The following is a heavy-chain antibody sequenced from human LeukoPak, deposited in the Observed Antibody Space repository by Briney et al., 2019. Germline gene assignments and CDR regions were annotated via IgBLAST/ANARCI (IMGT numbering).Heavy chain of an antibody. J-gene: IGHJ4*02. D-gene: IGHD6-19*01. Sequence: GGSLRLSCAASGFTFSSYAMSWVRQAPGKGLEWVSSISSSSSYIYYADSVKGRFTISRDNAKNSLYLQMNSLRAEDTAVYYCARSDSSGSGPFDYWGQGTLVTVSS. V-gene: IGHV3-21*01. CDR2: ISSSSSYI. CDR3: ARSDSSGSGPFDY. CDR1: GFTFSSYA.